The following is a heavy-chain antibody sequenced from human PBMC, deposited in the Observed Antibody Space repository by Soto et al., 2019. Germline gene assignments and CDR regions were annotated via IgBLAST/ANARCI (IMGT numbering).Heavy chain of an antibody. Sequence: PGGSLRLSCAASGFTFSSYAMSWVRQAPGKGLEWVSAIRGSGGSTYYADSVKGRFTISRDNSKNTLYLQMNSLRAEDTAVYYCAKALYGGGYYHPVWFGPWGQGTLVTVSS. CDR2: IRGSGGST. V-gene: IGHV3-23*01. CDR3: AKALYGGGYYHPVWFGP. D-gene: IGHD3-22*01. J-gene: IGHJ5*02. CDR1: GFTFSSYA.